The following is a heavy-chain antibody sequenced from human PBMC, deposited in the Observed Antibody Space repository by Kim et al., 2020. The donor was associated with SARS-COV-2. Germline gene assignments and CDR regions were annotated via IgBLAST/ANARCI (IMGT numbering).Heavy chain of an antibody. Sequence: YAQMYKGRVTMTRDTSISTAYMELSRLRSDDTVVYYCAREDDSSGNAFDIWGQGTMVTVSS. CDR3: AREDDSSGNAFDI. J-gene: IGHJ3*02. D-gene: IGHD3-22*01. V-gene: IGHV1-2*05.